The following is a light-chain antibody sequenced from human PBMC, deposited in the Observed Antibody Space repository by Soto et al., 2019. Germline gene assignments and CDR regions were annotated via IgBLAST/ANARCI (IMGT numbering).Light chain of an antibody. J-gene: IGLJ3*02. Sequence: QSALTQPASVSGSPGQSIAISCTGSSSDVGIYNYVSWYQQHPGKVPKLIIYEVSNRPSGVPDRFSGSKSGNTASLTVSGLQTEDEADYYCGSHAGNSNLVFGGGTKLTVL. V-gene: IGLV2-8*01. CDR1: SSDVGIYNY. CDR2: EVS. CDR3: GSHAGNSNLV.